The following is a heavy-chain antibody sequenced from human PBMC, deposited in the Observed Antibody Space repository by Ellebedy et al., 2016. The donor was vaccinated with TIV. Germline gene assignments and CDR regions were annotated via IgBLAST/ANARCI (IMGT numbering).Heavy chain of an antibody. CDR2: ISGSGGST. V-gene: IGHV3-23*01. D-gene: IGHD1-1*01. CDR1: GFTFSSYA. CDR3: AKDELEGTLYGMDV. Sequence: GGSLRLSXAVSGFTFSSYAMSWVRQAPGKGLEWVSAISGSGGSTYYADSVKGRFTISRDNSKNTLYVQMNSLRAEDTAVYYCAKDELEGTLYGMDVWGQGTTVTVSS. J-gene: IGHJ6*02.